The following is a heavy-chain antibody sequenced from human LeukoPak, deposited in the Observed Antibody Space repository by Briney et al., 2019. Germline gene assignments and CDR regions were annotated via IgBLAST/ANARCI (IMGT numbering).Heavy chain of an antibody. CDR2: IKQDGSEK. D-gene: IGHD2-2*01. V-gene: IGHV3-7*01. J-gene: IGHJ4*02. Sequence: PGGSLRLSCVASGFTFSNYWMSWVRQAPGKGLEWVANIKQDGSEKYYVDSVKGRFTISRDNAKKSLYLQMNSLRAEDTAVYYCAKQGLVPATAGDWGQGTLVTVSS. CDR1: GFTFSNYW. CDR3: AKQGLVPATAGD.